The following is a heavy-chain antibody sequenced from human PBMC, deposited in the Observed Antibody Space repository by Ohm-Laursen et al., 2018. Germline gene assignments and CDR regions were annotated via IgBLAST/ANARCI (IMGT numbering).Heavy chain of an antibody. D-gene: IGHD1-26*01. J-gene: IGHJ6*02. CDR3: ARKTGSFSDGMDV. V-gene: IGHV1-46*01. CDR1: GYTLTSYD. Sequence: GASVKVSCKASGYTLTSYDIQWVRQAPGQGPEWMGIINPSGGSTSYTQKFQGRVTMTRDTSISTAYVELSRLRSDDTAVYYCARKTGSFSDGMDVWGQGTTVTVSS. CDR2: INPSGGST.